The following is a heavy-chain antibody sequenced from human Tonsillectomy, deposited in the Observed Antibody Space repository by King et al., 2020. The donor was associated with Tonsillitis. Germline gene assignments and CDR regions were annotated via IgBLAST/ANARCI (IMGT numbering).Heavy chain of an antibody. CDR2: IIPIFGTA. V-gene: IGHV1-69*12. D-gene: IGHD5-24*01. CDR1: GGTFSSYA. J-gene: IGHJ3*02. Sequence: QLVQSGAEVKKPGSSVKVSCKASGGTFSSYAISWVRQAPGQGLEWMGGIIPIFGTANYAQKFQGRVTITADESTSTAYVELRSLRSEDTSVYYCARIELEMAVSHLGAFDIWGQGTMVTVSS. CDR3: ARIELEMAVSHLGAFDI.